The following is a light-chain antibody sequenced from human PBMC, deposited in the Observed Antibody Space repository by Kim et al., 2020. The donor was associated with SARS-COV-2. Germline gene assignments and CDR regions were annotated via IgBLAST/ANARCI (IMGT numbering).Light chain of an antibody. Sequence: GESITISCSGSSSDIGGYNYVSWYQQHPAKAPKLMIYDVTKRPSGVSDRFSGSKSANMASLTIFGLQAEDEADYYCSSYTTTSAVVFGGGTQLTVL. CDR1: SSDIGGYNY. J-gene: IGLJ2*01. CDR3: SSYTTTSAVV. V-gene: IGLV2-14*03. CDR2: DVT.